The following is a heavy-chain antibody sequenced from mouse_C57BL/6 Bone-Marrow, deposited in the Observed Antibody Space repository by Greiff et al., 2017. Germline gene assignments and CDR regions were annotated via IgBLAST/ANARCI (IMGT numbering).Heavy chain of an antibody. V-gene: IGHV1-81*01. CDR2: IYPGSGNT. CDR3: AIRYFDV. J-gene: IGHJ1*03. CDR1: GYTFTSYG. Sequence: QVQLQQSGAELARPGASVKLSCKASGYTFTSYGISWVKQRTGQGLEWIGEIYPGSGNTYYNEKFKGKATLTADKSSSTAYMELRSLTSEDSAVYFCAIRYFDVWGTGTTVTVSS.